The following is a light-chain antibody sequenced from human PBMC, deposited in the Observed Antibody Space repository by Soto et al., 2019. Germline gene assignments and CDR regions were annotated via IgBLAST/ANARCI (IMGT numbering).Light chain of an antibody. CDR1: RSNIGSTYD. CDR2: GNT. Sequence: QSVLTQPPSVSGAPGQRFTISCTGSRSNIGSTYDVQWYQQLPGTAPKLLIHGNTDRPSGVPDRFSGSKSGTSASLAITGLQADDEAYYYCQSYDDSLSVHYVFGTGTKVTVL. V-gene: IGLV1-40*01. CDR3: QSYDDSLSVHYV. J-gene: IGLJ1*01.